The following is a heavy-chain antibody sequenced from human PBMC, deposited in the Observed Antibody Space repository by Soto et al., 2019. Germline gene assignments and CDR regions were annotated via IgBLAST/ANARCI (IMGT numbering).Heavy chain of an antibody. CDR2: IIPIHGTT. CDR3: ARGWGLVS. D-gene: IGHD3-16*01. J-gene: IGHJ4*02. V-gene: IGHV1-69*01. CDR1: GGSLTSYP. Sequence: QMEQSGAEVRKPGSSVKVSCKPSGGSLTSYPMAWVRQAPGQGFEWMGGIIPIHGTTEYAQKFQGRVTRTADESTNRAALELTGLTSEDTAVYYCARGWGLVSWGQGTLVTVSS.